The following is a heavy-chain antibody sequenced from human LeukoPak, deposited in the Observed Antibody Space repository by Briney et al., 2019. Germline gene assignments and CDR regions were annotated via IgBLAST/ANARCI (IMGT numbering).Heavy chain of an antibody. J-gene: IGHJ6*02. CDR2: ISAYNGNT. CDR3: ARDSNYYGSGSYWGYYYYYGMDV. V-gene: IGHV1-18*01. CDR1: GYTFTGYG. Sequence: ASVKVSCKASGYTFTGYGISWVRQAPGQGLEWMGWISAYNGNTNYAQKLQGRVTMTTDTSTSTAYMELRSLRSDDTAVYYCARDSNYYGSGSYWGYYYYYGMDVWGQGTTVTVSS. D-gene: IGHD3-10*01.